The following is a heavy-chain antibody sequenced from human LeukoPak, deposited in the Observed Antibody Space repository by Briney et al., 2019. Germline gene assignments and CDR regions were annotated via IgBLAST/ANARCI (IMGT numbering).Heavy chain of an antibody. Sequence: SETLSLTCAVSGGSISSSNWWSWVRQPPGKGLEWIGEIYHSGTTNYNPSLKSRVTISVDASKNQFSLKLSSVTAADTAVYYCARRSRDKNFDYWGQGTLVTVSS. CDR2: IYHSGTT. CDR3: ARRSRDKNFDY. CDR1: GGSISSSNW. D-gene: IGHD2-15*01. V-gene: IGHV4-4*02. J-gene: IGHJ4*02.